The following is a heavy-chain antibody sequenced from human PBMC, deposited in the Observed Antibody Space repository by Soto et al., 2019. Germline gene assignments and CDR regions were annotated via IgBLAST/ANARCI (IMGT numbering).Heavy chain of an antibody. V-gene: IGHV3-30*18. Sequence: QVQLVESGRGVVQPGRALRLSCAASGFTFSSYDMHWVRQAPGKGMEWVEVISYDGSNKYYPDSVKGRFTSSRDNYKNTLYLQMNSLRAEDTAVYYCANEAVGATPDYWGQGTLVTVSS. CDR2: ISYDGSNK. CDR3: ANEAVGATPDY. J-gene: IGHJ4*02. CDR1: GFTFSSYD. D-gene: IGHD1-26*01.